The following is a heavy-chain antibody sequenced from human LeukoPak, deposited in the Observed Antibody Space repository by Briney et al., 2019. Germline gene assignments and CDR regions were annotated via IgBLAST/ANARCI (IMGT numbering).Heavy chain of an antibody. CDR3: ASAPLRIAVDIYYFDY. J-gene: IGHJ4*02. Sequence: PGGSLRLSCAASGFTFSSYAMHWVRQAPGKGLEWVAVISYDGSNKYYADSVKGRFTISRDNSKNTLSLQMNRLRAEDTAVYYCASAPLRIAVDIYYFDYWGQGTLVTVSS. V-gene: IGHV3-30*04. CDR1: GFTFSSYA. CDR2: ISYDGSNK. D-gene: IGHD6-19*01.